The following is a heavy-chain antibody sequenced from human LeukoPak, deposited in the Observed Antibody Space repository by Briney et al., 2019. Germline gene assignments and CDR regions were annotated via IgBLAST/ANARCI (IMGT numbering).Heavy chain of an antibody. Sequence: GGSLRLSCAASGFTFSNAWMNWDRQAPGKGLEWVGRIKSKTDGGTTDYAAPVKGRFTISRDDSTNTLFLQMNSLKTEDTALYYCTRIIKSGSFDYWGQGTLVTVSS. CDR1: GFTFSNAW. D-gene: IGHD1-26*01. CDR2: IKSKTDGGTT. V-gene: IGHV3-15*01. J-gene: IGHJ4*02. CDR3: TRIIKSGSFDY.